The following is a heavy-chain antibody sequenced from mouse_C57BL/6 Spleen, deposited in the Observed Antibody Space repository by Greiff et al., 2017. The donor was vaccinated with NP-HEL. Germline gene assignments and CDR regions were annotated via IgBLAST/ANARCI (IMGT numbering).Heavy chain of an antibody. CDR1: GFTFTDYY. J-gene: IGHJ1*03. CDR3: ASSSYVWYFDV. CDR2: IRNKANGYTT. V-gene: IGHV7-3*01. D-gene: IGHD1-1*01. Sequence: EVQLVESGGGLVQPGGSLSLSCAASGFTFTDYYMSWVRQPPGKALEWLGFIRNKANGYTTEYSASVKGRFTISRDNYQSILYLQMNALRAEDSATYYCASSSYVWYFDVWGTGTTVTVSS.